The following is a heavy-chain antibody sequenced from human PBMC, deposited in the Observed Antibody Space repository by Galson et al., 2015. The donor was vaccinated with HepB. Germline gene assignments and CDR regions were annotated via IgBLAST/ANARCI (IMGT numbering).Heavy chain of an antibody. CDR3: ARLYYDSSGGY. CDR2: IIPMFKTT. CDR1: GGSFSTYA. V-gene: IGHV1-69*13. D-gene: IGHD3-22*01. J-gene: IGHJ4*02. Sequence: VKVSCKASGGSFSTYAITWLRQAPGQGLEWLGGIIPMFKTTNYAQKFQDRVTISADESTSTAYMELSSLRSEDTAVYYCARLYYDSSGGYWGQGTLVTVSS.